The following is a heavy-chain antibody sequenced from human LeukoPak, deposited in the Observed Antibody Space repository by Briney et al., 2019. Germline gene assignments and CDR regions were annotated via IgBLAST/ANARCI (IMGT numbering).Heavy chain of an antibody. V-gene: IGHV3-30*18. D-gene: IGHD6-6*01. CDR1: RFTFSSYG. CDR2: ISYDGSNK. CDR3: AKDLTVYSSSVTLDY. J-gene: IGHJ4*02. Sequence: GGCLRLSCAASRFTFSSYGMHWVRQAPGKGLEWVAVISYDGSNKYYADSVKGRFTISRDNSKNTLYLQMNSLRAEDTAVYYCAKDLTVYSSSVTLDYWGQGTLVTVSS.